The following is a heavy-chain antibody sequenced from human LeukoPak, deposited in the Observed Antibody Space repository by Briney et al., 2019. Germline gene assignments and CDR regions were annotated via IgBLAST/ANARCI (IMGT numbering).Heavy chain of an antibody. D-gene: IGHD4-11*01. CDR1: GFTLSCCG. Sequence: GGSLRLSCAASGFTLSCCGMHWVRQAPGKGLEWVAFIRYDGSDKYYADSVKGRFTISRDNAKNSLYLQMNSLRAEDTAVYYCASLQRWGQGTLVTVSS. CDR2: IRYDGSDK. J-gene: IGHJ4*02. V-gene: IGHV3-30*02. CDR3: ASLQR.